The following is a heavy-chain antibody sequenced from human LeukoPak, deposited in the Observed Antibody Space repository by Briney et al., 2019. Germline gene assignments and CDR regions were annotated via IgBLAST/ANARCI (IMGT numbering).Heavy chain of an antibody. J-gene: IGHJ6*03. CDR3: ARDTSRAYDAYYYFYMDV. CDR1: GDSISSYY. V-gene: IGHV4-4*07. CDR2: IYAGEST. Sequence: PSETLSLTCTVSGDSISSYYWNWIRQPAGKGLEWIGRIYAGESTNYNPSLKSRVNMSVDTSKSQVSLKLSSVTAADTAIYYCARDTSRAYDAYYYFYMDVWGKGTTVTISS. D-gene: IGHD3/OR15-3a*01.